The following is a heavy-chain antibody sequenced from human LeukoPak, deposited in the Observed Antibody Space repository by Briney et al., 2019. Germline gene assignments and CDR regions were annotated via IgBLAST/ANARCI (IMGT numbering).Heavy chain of an antibody. D-gene: IGHD2-8*01. CDR3: GAGNGIDY. CDR1: GLNPSNYW. CDR2: IKPDGSGE. V-gene: IGHV3-7*03. Sequence: GGSLRLSCVASGLNPSNYWMYWVRRAPGKGLEGVANIKPDGSGESYADSVKGRFTISKDNAENSLFLQMNSLRPEDTAVYYCGAGNGIDYWGQGALVTVSS. J-gene: IGHJ4*02.